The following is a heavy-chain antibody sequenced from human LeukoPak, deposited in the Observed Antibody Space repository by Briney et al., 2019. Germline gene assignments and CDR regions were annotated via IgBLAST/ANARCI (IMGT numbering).Heavy chain of an antibody. V-gene: IGHV3-15*07. CDR1: GFTFSSYG. Sequence: PGRSLRLSCAASGFTFSSYGMHWVRQAPGKGLEWVGRIKSKTDGGTTDYAAPVKGRFTISRDDSKNTLYLQMNSLKTEDTAVYYCTTEFSCSGGSCYLPYYYYGMDVWGQGTTVTVSS. CDR3: TTEFSCSGGSCYLPYYYYGMDV. CDR2: IKSKTDGGTT. D-gene: IGHD2-15*01. J-gene: IGHJ6*02.